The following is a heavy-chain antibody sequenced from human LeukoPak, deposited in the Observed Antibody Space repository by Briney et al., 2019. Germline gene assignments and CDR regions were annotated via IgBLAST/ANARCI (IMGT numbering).Heavy chain of an antibody. V-gene: IGHV4-59*01. CDR2: IHYSGNT. D-gene: IGHD4-17*01. Sequence: SETLSLTCIVSGDSISTYYWNWIRQPPGKGLECVGYIHYSGNTNYNPSLKNRVTISVDTSKNQFSLKLSSVTAADTAVYYCARDQDADSGIWFDPWGQGTLVTVSS. J-gene: IGHJ5*02. CDR1: GDSISTYY. CDR3: ARDQDADSGIWFDP.